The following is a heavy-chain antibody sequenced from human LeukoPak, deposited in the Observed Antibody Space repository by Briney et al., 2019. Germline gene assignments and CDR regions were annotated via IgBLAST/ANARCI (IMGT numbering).Heavy chain of an antibody. CDR3: ARLGYYYGSGSYYPIDY. CDR2: IYYSGST. D-gene: IGHD3-10*01. Sequence: SQTLSLTCTVSGGSISSGDYYWSWIRQPPGKGLEWIGYIYYSGSTYYNPSLKSRVTISVDTSKNQFSLKLSSVTAADTAVYYCARLGYYYGSGSYYPIDYWGQGTLVTASS. CDR1: GGSISSGDYY. V-gene: IGHV4-30-4*01. J-gene: IGHJ4*02.